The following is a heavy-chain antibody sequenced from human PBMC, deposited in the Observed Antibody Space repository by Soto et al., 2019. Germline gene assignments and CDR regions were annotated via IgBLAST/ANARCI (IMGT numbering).Heavy chain of an antibody. D-gene: IGHD2-15*01. CDR1: GYTFTYHG. V-gene: IGHV1-18*01. CDR2: ISTSNGDT. CDR3: GRDISTRWSADF. Sequence: QVQLVQSGAEVKKPGASVKVSCKASGYTFTYHGISWVRQAPGQGLEWMGWISTSNGDTNYAQNLQGRVTLTTDTSTSTAYMDLRSLRSDDTAVYYCGRDISTRWSADFWGQGTLVTVSS. J-gene: IGHJ4*02.